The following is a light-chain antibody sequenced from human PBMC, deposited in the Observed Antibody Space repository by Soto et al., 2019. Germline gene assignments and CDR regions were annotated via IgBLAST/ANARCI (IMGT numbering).Light chain of an antibody. V-gene: IGLV1-51*01. CDR2: DNN. CDR1: SSNIGNNY. CDR3: GTWDSSLSAVV. Sequence: HSVLTQPPSVSAAPGQKATISCSGSSSNIGNNYVSWYQQLPGTAPKLLIYDNNKRPSGIPDRFSGSKSGTSATLGITGLQTGDEADYYCGTWDSSLSAVVFGGGTQLTVL. J-gene: IGLJ2*01.